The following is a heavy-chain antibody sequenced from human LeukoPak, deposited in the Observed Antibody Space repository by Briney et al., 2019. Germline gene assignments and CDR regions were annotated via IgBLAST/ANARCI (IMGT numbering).Heavy chain of an antibody. CDR1: GGSISSYY. D-gene: IGHD3-10*01. CDR3: ARTTMVRGVIHFDY. J-gene: IGHJ4*02. Sequence: SETLSLACTVSGGSISSYYWSWIRQPPGKGLEWIGYIYYSGSTNYNPSLKSRVTISVDTSKSQFSLKLSSVTAADTAVYYCARTTMVRGVIHFDYWGQGTLVTVSS. CDR2: IYYSGST. V-gene: IGHV4-59*08.